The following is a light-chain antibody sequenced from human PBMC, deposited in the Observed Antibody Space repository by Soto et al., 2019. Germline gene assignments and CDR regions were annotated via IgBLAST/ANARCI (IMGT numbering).Light chain of an antibody. J-gene: IGKJ1*01. Sequence: DIQMTQSPSTLSASVGDRVTITCRASQSISSWLAWYQQKPGKAPKLLIYDASSLESGVPSRFIGSGSGTEFTLTISSLQPDDFATYYCQQYNSYSPTFGPGTKVAIK. CDR3: QQYNSYSPT. CDR1: QSISSW. V-gene: IGKV1-5*01. CDR2: DAS.